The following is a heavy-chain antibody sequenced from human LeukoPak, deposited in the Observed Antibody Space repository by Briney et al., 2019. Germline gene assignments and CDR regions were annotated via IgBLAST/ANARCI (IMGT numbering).Heavy chain of an antibody. CDR1: GGTFSSYA. D-gene: IGHD5-24*01. Sequence: VASVKVSCKASGGTFSSYAISWVRQAPGQGLEWMGRIIPIFGIANYAQKFQGRVTITADKSTSTAYMELSSLRSEDTAVYYCARDGSGDGLDYWGQGTLVTVSS. V-gene: IGHV1-69*04. CDR3: ARDGSGDGLDY. CDR2: IIPIFGIA. J-gene: IGHJ4*02.